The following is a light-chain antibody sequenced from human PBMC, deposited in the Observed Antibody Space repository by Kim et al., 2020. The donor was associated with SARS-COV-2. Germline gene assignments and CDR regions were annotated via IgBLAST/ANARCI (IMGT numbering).Light chain of an antibody. Sequence: VVMTQSPATLSVSPGERVTLSCQASQSVGRSLAWYQQKPGQPPRPLIHGASTRATGVPAWFSGSGSGTDFTLTISSLQSEDFAVYYWQQNDKLPPYTFGQGPTLEI. V-gene: IGKV3-15*01. CDR3: QQNDKLPPYT. CDR1: QSVGRS. CDR2: GAS. J-gene: IGKJ2*01.